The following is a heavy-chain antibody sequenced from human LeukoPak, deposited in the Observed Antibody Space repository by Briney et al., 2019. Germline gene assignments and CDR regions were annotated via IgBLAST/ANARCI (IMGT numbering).Heavy chain of an antibody. J-gene: IGHJ4*02. Sequence: ASVKVSCKVSGYTLTELSMHWVRQAPGKGLEWMGGFDPEDGETIYAQKFQGRVTMTEDTSTDTAYMELNSLRSEDTAVYYCATDLLAAAGSVSWGQGTLVTVSS. CDR1: GYTLTELS. D-gene: IGHD6-13*01. CDR2: FDPEDGET. CDR3: ATDLLAAAGSVS. V-gene: IGHV1-24*01.